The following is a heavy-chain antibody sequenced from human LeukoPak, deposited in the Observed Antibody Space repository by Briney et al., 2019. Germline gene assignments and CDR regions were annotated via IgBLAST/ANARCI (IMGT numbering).Heavy chain of an antibody. CDR3: AKFLGTVTTYFDY. D-gene: IGHD4-17*01. V-gene: IGHV3-23*01. J-gene: IGHJ4*02. CDR2: ISGSGGST. CDR1: GFSVSSKY. Sequence: GGSLRLSCVASGFSVSSKYMSWVRQAPGKGLEWVSAISGSGGSTYYADSVKGRFTISRDNSKNTLYLQMNSLRAEDTAVYYCAKFLGTVTTYFDYWGQGTLVTVSS.